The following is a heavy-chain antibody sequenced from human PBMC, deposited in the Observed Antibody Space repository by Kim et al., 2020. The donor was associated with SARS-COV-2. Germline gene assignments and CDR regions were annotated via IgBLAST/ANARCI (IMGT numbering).Heavy chain of an antibody. D-gene: IGHD6-6*01. J-gene: IGHJ4*02. V-gene: IGHV1-69*01. CDR3: ARDLGSSDRGDY. Sequence: NYAQKFQGRVTITADESTSTAYMELSSLRSEDTAVYYCARDLGSSDRGDYWGQGTLVTVSS.